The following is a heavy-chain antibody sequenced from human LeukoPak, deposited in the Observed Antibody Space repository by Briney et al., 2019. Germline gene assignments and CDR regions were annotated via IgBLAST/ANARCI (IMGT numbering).Heavy chain of an antibody. CDR2: INQGGSEK. CDR3: VDIAVDSSSSGGRYNYYYMDV. V-gene: IGHV3-7*01. J-gene: IGHJ6*03. CDR1: GFTFSSYW. D-gene: IGHD6-6*01. Sequence: PGGSLRLSCAASGFTFSSYWMSWVRQAPGKGLEWVANINQGGSEKYYVDSVKGRFTISRDNAKNSLYLQMNSLRVDDTAVYYCVDIAVDSSSSGGRYNYYYMDVWGKGTTVTVSS.